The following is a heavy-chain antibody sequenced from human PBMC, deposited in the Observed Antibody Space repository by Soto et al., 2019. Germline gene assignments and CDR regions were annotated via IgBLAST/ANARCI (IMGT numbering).Heavy chain of an antibody. D-gene: IGHD6-13*01. J-gene: IGHJ1*01. Sequence: EVQLLESGGGLVQPGGSLRLSCAASGFTFSSYAMSWVRQAPGKGLEWVSAISGSGGSTYYADPVKGRFTISRDNSKNTLYLQMNSLRAEDTAVYYCAKDVSSSWYIGYFQHWGQGTLVTVSS. CDR3: AKDVSSSWYIGYFQH. V-gene: IGHV3-23*01. CDR1: GFTFSSYA. CDR2: ISGSGGST.